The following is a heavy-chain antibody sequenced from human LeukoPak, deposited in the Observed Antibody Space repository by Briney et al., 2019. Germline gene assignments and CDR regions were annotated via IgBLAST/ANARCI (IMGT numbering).Heavy chain of an antibody. J-gene: IGHJ6*03. CDR3: ARFPGGAEYRHYYYMDV. Sequence: SETLSLTCTVSGGSISSGSYYWSWIRQPAGKGLEWIGRIYTSGSTNYNPSLKSRVTVSVDTSKNQFSLKLSSVTAADTAVYYCARFPGGAEYRHYYYMDVWGTGTTVTVSS. D-gene: IGHD1-14*01. CDR1: GGSISSGSYY. CDR2: IYTSGST. V-gene: IGHV4-61*02.